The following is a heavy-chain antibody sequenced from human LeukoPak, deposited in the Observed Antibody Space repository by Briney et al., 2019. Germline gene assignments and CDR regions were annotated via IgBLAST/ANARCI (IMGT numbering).Heavy chain of an antibody. V-gene: IGHV4-34*01. D-gene: IGHD6-13*01. CDR2: INHSGST. CDR3: ARGWDRRYSSLNYDYYGMDV. CDR1: GGSFSGYY. Sequence: PSETLSLTCAVYGGSFSGYYWSWIRQPPGKGLEWSGEINHSGSTNYNPSLKSRVTISVDTSKNQFSLMLSSVTAADTAVYYCARGWDRRYSSLNYDYYGMDVWGQGTTVTVSS. J-gene: IGHJ6*02.